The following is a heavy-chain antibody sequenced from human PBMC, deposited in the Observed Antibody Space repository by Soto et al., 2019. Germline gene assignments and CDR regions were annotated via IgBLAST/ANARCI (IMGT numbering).Heavy chain of an antibody. D-gene: IGHD2-15*01. CDR1: GFTFSNAW. J-gene: IGHJ6*02. CDR3: TTGGYCSGGSCYPPYYYYYGMDV. V-gene: IGHV3-15*01. Sequence: EVQLVESGGGLVKPGGSLRLSCAASGFTFSNAWMSWVRQAPGKGLEWVGRIKSKTDGGTTDYAAPVKGRFTISRDDSKITLYLQMNSLKTEDTAVYYCTTGGYCSGGSCYPPYYYYYGMDVWGQGTTVTVSS. CDR2: IKSKTDGGTT.